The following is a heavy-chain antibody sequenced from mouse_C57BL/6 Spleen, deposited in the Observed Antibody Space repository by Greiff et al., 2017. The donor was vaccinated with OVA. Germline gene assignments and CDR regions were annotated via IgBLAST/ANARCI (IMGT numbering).Heavy chain of an antibody. V-gene: IGHV2-9-1*01. J-gene: IGHJ2*01. CDR1: GFSLTSYA. D-gene: IGHD1-1*01. CDR3: ARGENYYGSSFDY. Sequence: QVQLKQSGPGLVAPSQCLSITCTVSGFSLTSYAISWVRQPPGKGLEWLGVIWTCGGTNYNSDIKSRLSISKDNSKSQVFLKMNSLQTDDTARYYCARGENYYGSSFDYWGQGTTLTVSS. CDR2: IWTCGGT.